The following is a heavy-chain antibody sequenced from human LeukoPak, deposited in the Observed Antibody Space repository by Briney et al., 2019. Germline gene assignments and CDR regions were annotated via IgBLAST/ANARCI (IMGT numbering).Heavy chain of an antibody. CDR2: ISSSGTTI. CDR1: GFTFSDYY. CDR3: ARDPSTSINYNWFDP. Sequence: PGGSLRLSCAASGFTFSDYYMSWIRQAPGKGLEWVSYISSSGTTIYYADSVKGRFTISRDNAKNSLYLQMNSLRAEDTAVYYCARDPSTSINYNWFDPWGQGTLVTVSS. V-gene: IGHV3-11*01. D-gene: IGHD2/OR15-2a*01. J-gene: IGHJ5*02.